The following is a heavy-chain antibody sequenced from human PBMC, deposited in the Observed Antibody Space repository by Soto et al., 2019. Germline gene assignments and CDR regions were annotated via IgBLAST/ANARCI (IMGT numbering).Heavy chain of an antibody. V-gene: IGHV1-18*01. J-gene: IGHJ4*02. D-gene: IGHD4-17*01. CDR1: GYTFTSYG. Sequence: GASVKVSCKASGYTFTSYGISWVRRAPGQGLEWMGWISAYNGNTNYAQKLQGRVTMTTDTSTSTAYMELRSLRSDDTAVYYCASADYGDLRFDYWGQGTLVTVSS. CDR2: ISAYNGNT. CDR3: ASADYGDLRFDY.